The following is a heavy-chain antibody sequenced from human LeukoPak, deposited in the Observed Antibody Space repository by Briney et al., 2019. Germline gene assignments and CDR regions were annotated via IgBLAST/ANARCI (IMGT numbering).Heavy chain of an antibody. D-gene: IGHD6-13*01. V-gene: IGHV4-34*01. CDR2: INHSGST. Sequence: SETLSLTCAVYGGSFSGYYWSWIRQPPGKGLEWIGEINHSGSTNYNPSLKSRVTISVDTSKNQFSLKLSSVTAADTAVYYCARSRTNIAAAGTLFDYWGQGTLVTVSS. J-gene: IGHJ4*02. CDR3: ARSRTNIAAAGTLFDY. CDR1: GGSFSGYY.